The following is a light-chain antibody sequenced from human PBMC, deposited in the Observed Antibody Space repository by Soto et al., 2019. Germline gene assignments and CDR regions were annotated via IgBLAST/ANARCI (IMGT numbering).Light chain of an antibody. CDR2: KAS. Sequence: DIQMPQSPSTLSGSVGDRVTITCRASQTISSWLAWFQQKPGKAPKLLIYKASTLKSGVPSRFSGSGPGTEITLTISSLQPDDFATYYCQHYNSYSEAFGQGTKVELK. CDR3: QHYNSYSEA. V-gene: IGKV1-5*03. J-gene: IGKJ1*01. CDR1: QTISSW.